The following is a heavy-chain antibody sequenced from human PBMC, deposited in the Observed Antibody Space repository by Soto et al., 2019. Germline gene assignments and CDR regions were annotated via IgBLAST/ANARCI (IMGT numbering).Heavy chain of an antibody. J-gene: IGHJ5*02. CDR2: IYHSGST. CDR1: GGSISSSNW. CDR3: ARADSIVVVPAAMSWFDP. Sequence: SETLSLTCAVSGGSISSSNWWSWVRQPPGKGLEWIGEIYHSGSTNYNPSLKSRVTISVDKSKNLFSLKLSYVTAADTAVYYCARADSIVVVPAAMSWFDPWGQGTLVTVSS. V-gene: IGHV4-4*02. D-gene: IGHD2-2*01.